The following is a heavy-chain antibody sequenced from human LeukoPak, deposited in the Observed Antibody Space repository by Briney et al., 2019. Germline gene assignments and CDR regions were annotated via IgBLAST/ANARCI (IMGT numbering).Heavy chain of an antibody. V-gene: IGHV4-38-2*02. D-gene: IGHD6-6*01. Sequence: PSETLSLTCTVSGYSISSGYYWGWIRQPPGKGLEWIGSIYHSGSTYYNPSLKSRVTISVDTSKNQFSLKLSSVTAADTAVYYCARDGGYSSSSVDYWGQGTLVTVSS. CDR2: IYHSGST. CDR3: ARDGGYSSSSVDY. CDR1: GYSISSGYY. J-gene: IGHJ4*02.